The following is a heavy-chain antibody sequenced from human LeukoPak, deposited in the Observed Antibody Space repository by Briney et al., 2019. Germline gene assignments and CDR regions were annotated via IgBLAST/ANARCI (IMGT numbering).Heavy chain of an antibody. J-gene: IGHJ4*02. D-gene: IGHD4-17*01. Sequence: SKTLSLTCTVSGGSISSGGYYWSWIRQHPGKGLEWIGYIYYSGSTYYNPSLKSRVTISVDTSKNQFSLKLSSVTAADTAVYYCARDKELADGDQRVNYFDYWGQGTLVTVSS. V-gene: IGHV4-31*03. CDR2: IYYSGST. CDR1: GGSISSGGYY. CDR3: ARDKELADGDQRVNYFDY.